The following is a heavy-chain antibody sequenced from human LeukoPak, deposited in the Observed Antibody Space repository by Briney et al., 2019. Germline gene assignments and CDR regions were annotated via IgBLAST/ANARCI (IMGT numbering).Heavy chain of an antibody. CDR2: IHTSGST. CDR1: GGSITTHY. J-gene: IGHJ5*02. D-gene: IGHD1-26*01. CDR3: ARNLGYNWFGP. Sequence: SETLSLTCTVSGGSITTHYWSWIPHPAGKGLEWIGRIHTSGSTNYNPSLEGRATMSLDTSKNQFSLNLSSVTAADTALYYCARNLGYNWFGPWGQGTLVTVSS. V-gene: IGHV4-4*07.